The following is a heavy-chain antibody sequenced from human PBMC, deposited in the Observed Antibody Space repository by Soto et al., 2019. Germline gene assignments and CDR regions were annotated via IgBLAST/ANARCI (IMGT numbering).Heavy chain of an antibody. CDR3: ARGTGLSDYVFVFDY. D-gene: IGHD1-26*01. V-gene: IGHV1-69*02. CDR1: GGTFSSYT. CDR2: IIPILGIA. Sequence: SVKVSCKASGGTFSSYTISWVRQAPGQGLEWMGRIIPILGIANYVQKFQGRVTITADKSTSTAYMELSSLRSEDTAVYYCARGTGLSDYVFVFDYWGQGTLVTVSS. J-gene: IGHJ4*02.